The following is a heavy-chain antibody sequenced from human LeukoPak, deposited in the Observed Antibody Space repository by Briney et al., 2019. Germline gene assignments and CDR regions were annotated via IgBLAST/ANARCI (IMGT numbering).Heavy chain of an antibody. D-gene: IGHD6-6*01. J-gene: IGHJ4*02. Sequence: GGSLRVSCVASGSTFCHNAMAWVRQAPGKRLEWVSALSGSGGDTFYADSVKGRFTISRDNSKNTLYLQLSSLRPDDTAVYYCAKGAPSSSSIFDFWGPGTLVTVSS. CDR1: GSTFCHNA. CDR3: AKGAPSSSSIFDF. CDR2: LSGSGGDT. V-gene: IGHV3-23*01.